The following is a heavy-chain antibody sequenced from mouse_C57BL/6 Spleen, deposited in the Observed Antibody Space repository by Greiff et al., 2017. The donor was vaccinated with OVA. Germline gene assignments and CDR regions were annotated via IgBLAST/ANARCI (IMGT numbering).Heavy chain of an antibody. CDR2: IYPRSGNT. Sequence: QVQLQQSGAELARPGASVKLSCKASGYTFTSYGTSWVKQRTGQGLEWIGEIYPRSGNTYYNEKFKGKATLTADKSSSTAYMELRSLTSEDSAVYFCARGGYYGSSPSSMDYWGQGTSVTVSS. CDR1: GYTFTSYG. V-gene: IGHV1-81*01. CDR3: ARGGYYGSSPSSMDY. J-gene: IGHJ4*01. D-gene: IGHD1-1*01.